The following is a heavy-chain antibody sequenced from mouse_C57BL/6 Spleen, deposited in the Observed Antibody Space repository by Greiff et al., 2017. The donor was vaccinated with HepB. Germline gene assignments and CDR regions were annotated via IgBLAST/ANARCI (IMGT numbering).Heavy chain of an antibody. D-gene: IGHD2-3*01. CDR1: GYTFTSYW. V-gene: IGHV1-7*01. J-gene: IGHJ4*01. CDR3: ARSDDGYYGGYYYAMDY. Sequence: VQLQQSGAELVKPGASVKLSCKASGYTFTSYWMHWVKQRPGQGLEWIGYINPSSGYTKYNQKFKDKATLTADKSSSTAYMQLSSLTYEDSAVYYCARSDDGYYGGYYYAMDYWGQGTSVTVSS. CDR2: INPSSGYT.